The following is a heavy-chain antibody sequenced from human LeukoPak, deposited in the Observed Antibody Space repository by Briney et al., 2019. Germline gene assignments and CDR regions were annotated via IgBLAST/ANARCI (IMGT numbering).Heavy chain of an antibody. CDR3: ARAVNVAFDY. J-gene: IGHJ4*02. CDR2: VSYDGSNK. Sequence: VAVVSYDGSNKYYADSVKGRFTISRDNSKNTLYLQMNSLRAEDTAVYYCARAVNVAFDYWGQGTLVTVSS. D-gene: IGHD4-17*01. V-gene: IGHV3-30*03.